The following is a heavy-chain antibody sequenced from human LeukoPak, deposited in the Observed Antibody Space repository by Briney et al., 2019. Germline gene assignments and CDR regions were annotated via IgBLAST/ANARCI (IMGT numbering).Heavy chain of an antibody. V-gene: IGHV4-38-2*02. D-gene: IGHD3-9*01. J-gene: IGHJ4*02. CDR2: IYHSGST. Sequence: SETLSLTCTVSGYSISSGYYWGWIRQPPRKGMEWIGSIYHSGSTYYNPSLKSRVTISVDTSKNQFSLKLSSVTAADTAVYYCASDDILTGFDYWGQGTLVTVSS. CDR3: ASDDILTGFDY. CDR1: GYSISSGYY.